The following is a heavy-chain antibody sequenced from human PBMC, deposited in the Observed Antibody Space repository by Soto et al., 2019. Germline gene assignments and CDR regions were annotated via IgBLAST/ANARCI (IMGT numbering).Heavy chain of an antibody. J-gene: IGHJ6*02. Sequence: QVQLQESGPGLVKPSQTLSLTCTVSGGSINSADYYWTWIRQPPGKGLEWIGYIFYSGSTFYNPXLTSRVSISVXXSXNXXSLRLTSVTATDTAVYYCARDPRTGYYSGHYTMDVWGQGTTVTVSS. CDR3: ARDPRTGYYSGHYTMDV. V-gene: IGHV4-30-4*01. CDR2: IFYSGST. CDR1: GGSINSADYY. D-gene: IGHD3-9*01.